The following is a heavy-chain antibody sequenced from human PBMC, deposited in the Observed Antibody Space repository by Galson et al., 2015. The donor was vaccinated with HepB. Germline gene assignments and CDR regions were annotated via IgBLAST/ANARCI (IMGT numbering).Heavy chain of an antibody. CDR3: ARDLGCTTTSCYARYYMDV. CDR2: INPSGGST. J-gene: IGHJ6*03. D-gene: IGHD2-2*01. V-gene: IGHV1-46*01. CDR1: GYTFVNYH. Sequence: SVKVSCKASGYTFVNYHIHWVRQAPGQGLEWMGIINPSGGSTTYAQKFQGRVTMTRDTSTSTVYMELSSLRSEDTAVFYCARDLGCTTTSCYARYYMDVWGKGTTVTVSS.